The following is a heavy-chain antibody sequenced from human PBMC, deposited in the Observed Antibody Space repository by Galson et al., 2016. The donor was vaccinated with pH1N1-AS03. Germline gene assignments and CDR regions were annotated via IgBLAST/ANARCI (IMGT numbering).Heavy chain of an antibody. CDR3: ASYGSGSSPFDY. CDR2: IDLSDSYT. D-gene: IGHD3-10*01. J-gene: IGHJ4*02. Sequence: QSGAEVKKPGESLRISCKASGDSFTGYWINWVRQMTGKGLEWMGRIDLSDSYTNYSPSFQGHVTISADKSIATAYLQWNSLKASDTAVYYCASYGSGSSPFDYWGQGTLVTVSS. V-gene: IGHV5-10-1*01. CDR1: GDSFTGYW.